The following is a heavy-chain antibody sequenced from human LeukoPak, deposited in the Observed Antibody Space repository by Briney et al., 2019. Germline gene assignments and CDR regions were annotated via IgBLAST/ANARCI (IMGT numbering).Heavy chain of an antibody. CDR1: GFTFSSYA. V-gene: IGHV3-23*01. CDR2: ISGSGGST. Sequence: PGGSLRLSCAASGFTFSSYAMSWVRQAPGKGLEWVSAISGSGGSTYYADSVKGRFTISRDNSKNTLYLQMNSLRAEDTAVYYCAKEGIAYYDILTGYHYWGQGTLVTVPS. D-gene: IGHD3-9*01. CDR3: AKEGIAYYDILTGYHY. J-gene: IGHJ4*02.